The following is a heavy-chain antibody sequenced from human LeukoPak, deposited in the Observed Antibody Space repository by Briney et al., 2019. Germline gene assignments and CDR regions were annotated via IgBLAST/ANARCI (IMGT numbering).Heavy chain of an antibody. Sequence: GGSLRLSCAASGFTVSSNYMSWVRQAPGKGLEWVSVIYSGGSTYYADSVKGRFTISRDNSKNTLYLQMNSLRAEDTAVYYCASARGEYCSSTSCYSDDAFDIWGQGTMVTVSS. J-gene: IGHJ3*02. CDR1: GFTVSSNY. CDR3: ASARGEYCSSTSCYSDDAFDI. D-gene: IGHD2-2*01. V-gene: IGHV3-66*01. CDR2: IYSGGST.